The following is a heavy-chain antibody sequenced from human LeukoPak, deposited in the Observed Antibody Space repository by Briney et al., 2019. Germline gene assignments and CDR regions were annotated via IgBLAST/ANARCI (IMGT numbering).Heavy chain of an antibody. Sequence: SVKLSCKASGGTFSSYAISWVRQAPGQGLEWMGRIITIFGIANYAQKSQGRVTITADKSTSTAYMELSSLRSEDTAVYYCARCSSTSCTQQTIGMDVWGQGTTVTVSS. D-gene: IGHD2-2*01. V-gene: IGHV1-69*04. CDR1: GGTFSSYA. CDR2: IITIFGIA. J-gene: IGHJ6*02. CDR3: ARCSSTSCTQQTIGMDV.